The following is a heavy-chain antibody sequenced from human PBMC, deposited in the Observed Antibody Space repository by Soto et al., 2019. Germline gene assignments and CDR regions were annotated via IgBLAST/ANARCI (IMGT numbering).Heavy chain of an antibody. CDR2: IRSKAYGGTT. V-gene: IGHV3-49*03. Sequence: GGSLRLSCTASGFTFGDYAMSWFRQAPGKGLEWVGFIRSKAYGGTTEYAASVKGRFTISRDDSKSIAYLQMNSLKPEDTAVYYCTRVEGTLLWFGELLFPYAFDIWGQGTMVTVSS. CDR3: TRVEGTLLWFGELLFPYAFDI. CDR1: GFTFGDYA. J-gene: IGHJ3*02. D-gene: IGHD3-10*01.